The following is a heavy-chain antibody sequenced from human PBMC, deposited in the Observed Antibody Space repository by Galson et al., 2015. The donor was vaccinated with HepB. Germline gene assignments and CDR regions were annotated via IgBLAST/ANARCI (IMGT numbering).Heavy chain of an antibody. CDR3: TGDREGGYGPFDY. D-gene: IGHD5-12*01. V-gene: IGHV3-49*03. Sequence: SLRLSCAASGFTFGDYTMSWFRQAPGKGLEWVGSIRSKAYGGTTEYVASVKRRFTISRHDSKSIAYLQINSLKTEDTAVYYCTGDREGGYGPFDYWGQGTLVTVFS. CDR1: GFTFGDYT. J-gene: IGHJ4*02. CDR2: IRSKAYGGTT.